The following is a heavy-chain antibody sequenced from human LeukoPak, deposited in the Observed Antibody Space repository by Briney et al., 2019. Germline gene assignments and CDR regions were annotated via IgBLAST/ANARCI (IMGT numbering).Heavy chain of an antibody. V-gene: IGHV3-23*01. CDR1: GFTFSAYA. Sequence: GGSLRLSCAASGFTFSAYAMTWVRQAPGKGLEWVSATSGSGVNTYYVDSVKGRFTISRDNSKNTLYLQMSSLRAEDTAVYYCAKARGGEALDYWGQGTLVTVSS. J-gene: IGHJ4*02. D-gene: IGHD3-16*01. CDR3: AKARGGEALDY. CDR2: TSGSGVNT.